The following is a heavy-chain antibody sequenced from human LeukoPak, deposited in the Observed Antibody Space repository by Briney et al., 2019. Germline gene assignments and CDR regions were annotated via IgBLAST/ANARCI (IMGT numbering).Heavy chain of an antibody. CDR1: GFSFSSYG. J-gene: IGHJ4*02. V-gene: IGHV3-30*02. D-gene: IGHD2-15*01. CDR2: IRYDGSNN. CDR3: AKGFRTARYCNGGSCLDY. Sequence: GGSLRLSCAASGFSFSSYGMHWVRQAPGKGLEWVAFIRYDGSNNYYAYSLMGRFTISRATSKNTLYLKMTSMRAEDTAVYYCAKGFRTARYCNGGSCLDYWGQGTLVTVSS.